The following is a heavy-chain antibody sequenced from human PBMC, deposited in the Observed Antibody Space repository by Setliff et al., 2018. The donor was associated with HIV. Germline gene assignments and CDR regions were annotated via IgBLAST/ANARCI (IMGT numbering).Heavy chain of an antibody. J-gene: IGHJ3*02. Sequence: GASVKVSCKASGYSFTNYDINWVRQATGQGLEWMGWMNTNTGNTGYAQKFQGRVTLTRNTSIGTAYMEVSSLGSDDTAVYYCARDRSIIMTFGGGNDAFDIWGQGTMVTVSS. V-gene: IGHV1-8*02. D-gene: IGHD3-16*01. CDR3: ARDRSIIMTFGGGNDAFDI. CDR1: GYSFTNYD. CDR2: MNTNTGNT.